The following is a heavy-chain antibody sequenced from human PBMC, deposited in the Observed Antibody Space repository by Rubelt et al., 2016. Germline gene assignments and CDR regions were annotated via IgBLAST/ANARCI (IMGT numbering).Heavy chain of an antibody. CDR3: ARDLGYCSGGSCPRDTAMAY. V-gene: IGHV4-31*03. D-gene: IGHD2-15*01. Sequence: QVQLQESGPGLVKPSQTLSLTCTVSGGSISSGGYYWSWIRQHPGKGLEWIGYIYYSGSTYYNPSLKIRVTISVDTSKNQFSLKLSSVTAADTAVYYCARDLGYCSGGSCPRDTAMAYWGQGTLVTVSS. J-gene: IGHJ4*02. CDR1: GGSISSGGYY. CDR2: IYYSGST.